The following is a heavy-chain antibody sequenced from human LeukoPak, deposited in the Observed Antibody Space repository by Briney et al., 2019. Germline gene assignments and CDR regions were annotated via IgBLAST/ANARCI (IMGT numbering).Heavy chain of an antibody. D-gene: IGHD6-13*01. V-gene: IGHV3-74*01. CDR3: ARDMRGSSFDY. J-gene: IGHJ4*02. Sequence: GGSLRHSCAASGFTFSSYWMHWVRQAPGKGLVWVSRINSDGSSTSNADSVKGRFTISRDNAKNTLYLQMNSLRAEDTAVYYCARDMRGSSFDYWGQGTLVTVSS. CDR1: GFTFSSYW. CDR2: INSDGSST.